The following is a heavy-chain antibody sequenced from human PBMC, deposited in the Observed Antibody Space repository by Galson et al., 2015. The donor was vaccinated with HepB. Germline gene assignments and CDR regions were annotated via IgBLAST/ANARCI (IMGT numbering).Heavy chain of an antibody. CDR3: ARHYPFGGYEFGGAFDI. CDR2: IDPSDSYT. V-gene: IGHV5-10-1*01. CDR1: GYSFTSYW. D-gene: IGHD5-12*01. J-gene: IGHJ3*02. Sequence: QSGAEVKKPGESLRISCKGSGYSFTSYWISWVRQMPGKGLEWMGRIDPSDSYTNYSPSFQGHVTISADKSISTAYLQWSSLKASDTAMYYCARHYPFGGYEFGGAFDIWGQGTMVTVSS.